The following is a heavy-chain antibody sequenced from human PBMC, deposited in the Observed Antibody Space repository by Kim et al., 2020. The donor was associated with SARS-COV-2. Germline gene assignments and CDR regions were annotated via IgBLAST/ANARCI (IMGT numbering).Heavy chain of an antibody. CDR3: ARPYEEGFFGYFDY. V-gene: IGHV3-11*01. J-gene: IGHJ4*02. D-gene: IGHD3-3*01. Sequence: ADSVKGRFTISRDNAKHSLYLQMNSLRAEDTAVYYCARPYEEGFFGYFDYWGQGTLVTVSS.